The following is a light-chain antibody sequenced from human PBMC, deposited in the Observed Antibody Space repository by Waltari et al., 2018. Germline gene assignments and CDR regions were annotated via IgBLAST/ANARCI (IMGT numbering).Light chain of an antibody. V-gene: IGLV1-44*01. Sequence: QSEVSQPPSASGAPGQRVTIPCSGTTSNIGSNVVNWYQQLPGTAPKLLIFSNTQRPSGVPDRFSGSKSGTSASLAITGLQSEDEADYFCAAWDDSLNSVTFGGGTRVTVL. CDR3: AAWDDSLNSVT. CDR1: TSNIGSNV. CDR2: SNT. J-gene: IGLJ2*01.